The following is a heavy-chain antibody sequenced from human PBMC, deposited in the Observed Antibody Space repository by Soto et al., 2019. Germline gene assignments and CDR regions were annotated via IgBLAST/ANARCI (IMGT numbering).Heavy chain of an antibody. D-gene: IGHD5-18*01. CDR1: GFTFSSYA. J-gene: IGHJ4*02. CDR3: ARDLSEGYTAMDHVFDY. V-gene: IGHV3-30-3*01. Sequence: QVQLVESGGGVVQPGRSLRLSCAASGFTFSSYAMHWVRQAPGKWLEWMAVISYDGSNKYYADSGKSRFTISRDNSTNTLYLQMNSLRAEDTAVYYCARDLSEGYTAMDHVFDYWCQGTLVTVSS. CDR2: ISYDGSNK.